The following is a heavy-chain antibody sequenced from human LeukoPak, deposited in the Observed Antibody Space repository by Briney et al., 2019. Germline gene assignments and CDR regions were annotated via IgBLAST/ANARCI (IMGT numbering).Heavy chain of an antibody. J-gene: IGHJ4*02. CDR2: ISVSNGNT. Sequence: ASVKVSCKASGYTFTSYGISWVRQAPGQGLEWMGWISVSNGNTNYAQKFQGRVSMTSDTSTSTAYMELRRLRSHDTRVCYGAGGYGYGSHHDYWGRGRLPTVS. D-gene: IGHD1-26*01. CDR1: GYTFTSYG. CDR3: AGGYGYGSHHDY. V-gene: IGHV1-18*01.